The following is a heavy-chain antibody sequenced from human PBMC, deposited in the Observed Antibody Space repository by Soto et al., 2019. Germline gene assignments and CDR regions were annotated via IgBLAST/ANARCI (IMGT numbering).Heavy chain of an antibody. V-gene: IGHV1-3*01. D-gene: IGHD2-2*01. CDR2: INAGDGNT. CDR1: GYTFTNYA. Sequence: VQLVESGAEVKKPGASVKVSCKTSGYTFTNYAIHWVRQAPGQRLEWMGWINAGDGNTKYSQKFQGRVTITRDTSASTAYMELSSLRSEDAAVYYCARSGSCTSTSCYGGFDIWGQGTMVTVSS. CDR3: ARSGSCTSTSCYGGFDI. J-gene: IGHJ3*02.